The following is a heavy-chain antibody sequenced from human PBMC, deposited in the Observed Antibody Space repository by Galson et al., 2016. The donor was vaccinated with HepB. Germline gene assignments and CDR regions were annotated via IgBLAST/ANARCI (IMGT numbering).Heavy chain of an antibody. J-gene: IGHJ6*02. CDR3: ASTRYPDCMDF. Sequence: SLRLSCAASGFTFNRPYMHWVRQAPGKGLVWVSVTNTDGSSTTYADAVKGRFTISSDNAEKTLYLQMNSLRAEDTAVYYCASTRYPDCMDFWGQGTTVTVS. D-gene: IGHD2-2*01. CDR2: TNTDGSST. V-gene: IGHV3-74*01. CDR1: GFTFNRPY.